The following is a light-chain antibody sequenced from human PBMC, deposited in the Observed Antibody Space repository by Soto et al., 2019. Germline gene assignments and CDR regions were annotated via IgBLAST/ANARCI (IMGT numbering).Light chain of an antibody. CDR1: QSVSSSY. CDR2: GAS. CDR3: QQYGSSLCT. J-gene: IGKJ1*01. Sequence: EIVLTQSPGILSLSPGERATLSCRASQSVSSSYLAWYQQKPGQAPRLLIYGASSRATGIPDRFSGSGSGTDFTLTISRLEPEDFAVYYCQQYGSSLCTFGQGTKVDVK. V-gene: IGKV3-20*01.